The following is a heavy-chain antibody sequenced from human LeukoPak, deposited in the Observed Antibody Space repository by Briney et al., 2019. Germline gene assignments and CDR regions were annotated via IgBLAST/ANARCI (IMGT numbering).Heavy chain of an antibody. CDR3: AKAYYDILTGYNDY. Sequence: GGSLRLSCAASGFTFSSYAMSWVRQAPGKGLEWVSAISGSGGSTYYADSVKGRFTISRDSSKNTLYLQMNSLRAEDTAVYYCAKAYYDILTGYNDYWGQGTLVTVSS. V-gene: IGHV3-23*01. D-gene: IGHD3-9*01. J-gene: IGHJ4*02. CDR2: ISGSGGST. CDR1: GFTFSSYA.